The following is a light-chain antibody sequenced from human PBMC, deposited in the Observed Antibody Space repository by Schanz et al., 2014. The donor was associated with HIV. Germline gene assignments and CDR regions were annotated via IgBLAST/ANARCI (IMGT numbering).Light chain of an antibody. V-gene: IGLV1-51*01. Sequence: QSVLTQPPSVSAAPGQKVTISCSGSSSNIGNNYVSWYQQFPGTAPKLLIYDNNKRPSGIPDRFSGSKSGTSATLGITGPXXXXXSDYYCGTWDSSLSAGYVIFGGGTKLTVL. CDR2: DNN. CDR1: SSNIGNNY. CDR3: GTWDSSLSAGYVI. J-gene: IGLJ2*01.